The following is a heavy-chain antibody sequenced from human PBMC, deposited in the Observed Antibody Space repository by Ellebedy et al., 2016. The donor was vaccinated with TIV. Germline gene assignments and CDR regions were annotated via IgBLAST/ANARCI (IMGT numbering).Heavy chain of an antibody. J-gene: IGHJ6*02. V-gene: IGHV1-69*06. CDR2: IIPIFGTA. D-gene: IGHD3-3*01. CDR1: GGTFSSYA. Sequence: SVKVSXXASGGTFSSYAISWVRQAPGQGLEWMGGIIPIFGTANYAQKFQGRVTITADKSTSTAYMELSSLRSEDTAVYYCARDYFSPGVNDYYYYGMDVWGQGTTVTVSS. CDR3: ARDYFSPGVNDYYYYGMDV.